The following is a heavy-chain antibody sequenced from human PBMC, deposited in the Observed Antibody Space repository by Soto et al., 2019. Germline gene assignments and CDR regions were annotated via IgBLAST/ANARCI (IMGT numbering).Heavy chain of an antibody. J-gene: IGHJ5*02. CDR2: IIPILGIA. CDR1: GGTFSSYT. Sequence: SVKVSGKAAGGTFSSYTISWVRQAPGQGLEWMGRIIPILGIANYAQKFQGRVTITADKSTSTAYMELSSLRSEDTAVYYCARSITGTTINWFDPWGQGTLVTVS. D-gene: IGHD1-7*01. V-gene: IGHV1-69*02. CDR3: ARSITGTTINWFDP.